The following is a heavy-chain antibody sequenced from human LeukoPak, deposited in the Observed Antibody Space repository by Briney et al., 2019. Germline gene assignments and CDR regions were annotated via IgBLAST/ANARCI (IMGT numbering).Heavy chain of an antibody. CDR2: INPNSGST. D-gene: IGHD2-8*01. CDR1: GYTFTGYY. Sequence: VASVKVSCKASGYTFTGYYMHWVRQAPGQGLEWMGWINPNSGSTKYAQKFQARVTMTRATSITTAYLDLSRLTSDDTALYYCARESPMTTNYAADVWGQGTMVTVSS. J-gene: IGHJ3*01. V-gene: IGHV1-2*02. CDR3: ARESPMTTNYAADV.